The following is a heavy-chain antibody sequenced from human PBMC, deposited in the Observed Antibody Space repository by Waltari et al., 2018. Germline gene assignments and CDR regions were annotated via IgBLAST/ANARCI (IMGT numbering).Heavy chain of an antibody. CDR1: GFTFDDYA. J-gene: IGHJ4*02. Sequence: EVQLVESGGGLVQPGRSLRLSCAASGFTFDDYAMHWVRQAPGKGLEWVSGISWNSGSIGYADSVKGRFTISRDNAKNALYLQMNSLRAEDMALYYCAKDGSSSWYEGDEFDYWGQGTLVTVSS. V-gene: IGHV3-9*03. D-gene: IGHD6-13*01. CDR3: AKDGSSSWYEGDEFDY. CDR2: ISWNSGSI.